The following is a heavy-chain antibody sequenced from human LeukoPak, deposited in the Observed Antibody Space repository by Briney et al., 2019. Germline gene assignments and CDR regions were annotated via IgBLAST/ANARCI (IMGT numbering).Heavy chain of an antibody. Sequence: PSETLSLTCAVCGGSFSGYYWSWIRQPPGKGLEWIGEINHSGSTNYNPSLTSRVTISVDTSKNQFSLKLSSVTAADTAVYYCARGRGYSSGWYRNWFDPWGQGTLVTVSS. CDR1: GGSFSGYY. V-gene: IGHV4-34*01. J-gene: IGHJ5*02. CDR2: INHSGST. CDR3: ARGRGYSSGWYRNWFDP. D-gene: IGHD6-19*01.